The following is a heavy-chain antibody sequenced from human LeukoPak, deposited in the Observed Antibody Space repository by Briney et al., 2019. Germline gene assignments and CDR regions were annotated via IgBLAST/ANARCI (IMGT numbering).Heavy chain of an antibody. J-gene: IGHJ4*02. Sequence: ASVKVSCKASGYSLPAKFMHWVRQAPGQGLEGMGWINPNNGDTTYTQKFQGRVTMTRDTSISTAYLELSSLTSDDTAVYYCARGQYRYAVDFWGQGTLVTVSS. CDR3: ARGQYRYAVDF. CDR2: INPNNGDT. CDR1: GYSLPAKF. V-gene: IGHV1-2*02. D-gene: IGHD5-18*01.